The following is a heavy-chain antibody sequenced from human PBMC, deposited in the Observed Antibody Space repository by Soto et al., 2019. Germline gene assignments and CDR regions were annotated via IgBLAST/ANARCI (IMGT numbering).Heavy chain of an antibody. Sequence: QITLKESGPTLVKPTQTLTLTCTFSGFSLSTSGVGVGWIRQPPGKALEWLALIYWDDDKRYSPSLKSRLTISKDTSKNQVVLTMTNMDPVDTGTYYCAHGTVANYADYYGMDVWCQGTTVTVSS. D-gene: IGHD5-12*01. CDR1: GFSLSTSGVG. CDR3: AHGTVANYADYYGMDV. V-gene: IGHV2-5*02. CDR2: IYWDDDK. J-gene: IGHJ6*02.